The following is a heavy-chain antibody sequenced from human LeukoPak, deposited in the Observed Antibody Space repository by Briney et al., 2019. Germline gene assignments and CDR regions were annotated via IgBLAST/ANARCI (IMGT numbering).Heavy chain of an antibody. CDR3: VRGGTSSSTSCQNFDY. V-gene: IGHV1-2*02. Sequence: ASVKVSCKASGYTLTGYYIHGVRQAPGQGLEWMGWINPYSGATNYAQKFQGRVTMTSDTSITTAYMELTRLRSDDTAVYYCVRGGTSSSTSCQNFDYWGQGTLVTVPS. CDR1: GYTLTGYY. CDR2: INPYSGAT. D-gene: IGHD2-2*01. J-gene: IGHJ4*02.